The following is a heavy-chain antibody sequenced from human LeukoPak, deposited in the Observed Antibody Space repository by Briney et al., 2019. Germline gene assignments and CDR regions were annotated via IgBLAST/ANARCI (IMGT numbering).Heavy chain of an antibody. CDR3: ARDQGCSSTNCYSLSFHY. CDR2: IWYDGSNK. J-gene: IGHJ4*02. D-gene: IGHD2-2*01. V-gene: IGHV3-33*01. Sequence: GGSLRLSCAASGFTFSTYGMHWVRQAPGKGLEWVALIWYDGSNKYYADSVKGRFTISRDNSKNTLYLQMNSLRAEDTAVYYCARDQGCSSTNCYSLSFHYWGQGTLVTVSS. CDR1: GFTFSTYG.